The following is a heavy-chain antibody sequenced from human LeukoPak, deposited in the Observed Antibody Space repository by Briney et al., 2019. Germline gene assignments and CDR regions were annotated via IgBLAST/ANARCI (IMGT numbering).Heavy chain of an antibody. V-gene: IGHV1-69*05. Sequence: SVKVSCKASGGTFSSYAISWVRQAPGQGLEWMGGIIPIFGTANYAQKSQGRVTITTDESTSTAYMELSSLRSEDTAVYYCARDLKDATKDGIAAAHDAFDIWGQGTMVTVSS. CDR3: ARDLKDATKDGIAAAHDAFDI. CDR2: IIPIFGTA. D-gene: IGHD6-13*01. CDR1: GGTFSSYA. J-gene: IGHJ3*02.